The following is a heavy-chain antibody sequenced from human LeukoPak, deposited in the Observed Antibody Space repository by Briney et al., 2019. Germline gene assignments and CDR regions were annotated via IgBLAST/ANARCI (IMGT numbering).Heavy chain of an antibody. CDR1: GFTFSSYA. D-gene: IGHD3-3*01. J-gene: IGHJ4*02. V-gene: IGHV3-23*01. Sequence: GGSLRLSCAASGFTFSSYAMSWVRQAPGKRLEWVSAISGSGGSTYYADSVKGRFTISRDNSKNTLYLQMNSLRAEDTAVYYCAKEDRRITIFGVVTCFDYWGQGTLVTVSS. CDR2: ISGSGGST. CDR3: AKEDRRITIFGVVTCFDY.